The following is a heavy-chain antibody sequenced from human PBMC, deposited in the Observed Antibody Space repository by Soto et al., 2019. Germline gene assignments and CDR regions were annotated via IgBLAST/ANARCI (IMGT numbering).Heavy chain of an antibody. Sequence: GGSLRLSCAASGFTFSSYGMHWVRQAPGKGLEWVAVIWYDGSNKYYADSVKGRFTISRDNSKNTLYLQMNSLRAEDTAVYYCARARGVPQYYFDYWDQGTLVTVSS. J-gene: IGHJ4*02. CDR3: ARARGVPQYYFDY. CDR2: IWYDGSNK. D-gene: IGHD3-10*01. V-gene: IGHV3-33*01. CDR1: GFTFSSYG.